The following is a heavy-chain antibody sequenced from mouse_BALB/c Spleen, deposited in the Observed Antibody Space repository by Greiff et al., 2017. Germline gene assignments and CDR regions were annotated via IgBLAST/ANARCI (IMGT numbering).Heavy chain of an antibody. V-gene: IGHV5-6*01. Sequence: VKLVESGGDLVKPGGSLKLSCAASGFTFSSYGMSWVRQTPDKRLEWVATISSGGSYTYYPDSVKGRFTISRDNAKNTLYLQMSSLKSEDTAMYYCARHEGLRRGNYFDYWGQGTTLTVSS. J-gene: IGHJ2*01. CDR3: ARHEGLRRGNYFDY. CDR2: ISSGGSYT. CDR1: GFTFSSYG. D-gene: IGHD2-4*01.